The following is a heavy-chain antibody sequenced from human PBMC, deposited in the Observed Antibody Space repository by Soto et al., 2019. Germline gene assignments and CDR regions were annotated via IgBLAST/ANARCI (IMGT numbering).Heavy chain of an antibody. CDR2: ISWNSGSI. Sequence: GGSLRLSCAASGFTFDDYAMHWVRQAPGKGLEWVSGISWNSGSIGYADSVKGRFTISRDNAKNSLYLQMNSLRAEDTALYYCAKDMGAGITGTTDYWGQGTLVTVSS. CDR1: GFTFDDYA. CDR3: AKDMGAGITGTTDY. D-gene: IGHD1-7*01. V-gene: IGHV3-9*01. J-gene: IGHJ4*02.